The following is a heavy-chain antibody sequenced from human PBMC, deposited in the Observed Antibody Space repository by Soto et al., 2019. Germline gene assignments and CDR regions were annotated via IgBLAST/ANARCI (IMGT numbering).Heavy chain of an antibody. D-gene: IGHD6-13*01. Sequence: SETLSLTCAVYGGSFSGYYWSWIRQPPGKGLEWIGEINHSGSTNYNPSLKSRVTISVDTSKNQFSLKLSSVTAADTAVYYCARRRFWGSSWDEDYWGQGTLVTVSS. CDR3: ARRRFWGSSWDEDY. V-gene: IGHV4-34*01. CDR2: INHSGST. CDR1: GGSFSGYY. J-gene: IGHJ4*02.